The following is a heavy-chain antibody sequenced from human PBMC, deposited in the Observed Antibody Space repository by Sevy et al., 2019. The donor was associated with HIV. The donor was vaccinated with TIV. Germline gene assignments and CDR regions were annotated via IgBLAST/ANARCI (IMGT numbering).Heavy chain of an antibody. CDR2: MNPNSGNT. J-gene: IGHJ1*01. V-gene: IGHV1-8*03. CDR1: GYTFTRYD. Sequence: ASVKVSCKASGYTFTRYDINWVRQATGQGLEWMGWMNPNSGNTGYAQKFQGRVTITRNTSINTAYMELSSLRSDDTAVYYYTRGGYYALWGQGTLVTVSS. CDR3: TRGGYYAL. D-gene: IGHD3-10*01.